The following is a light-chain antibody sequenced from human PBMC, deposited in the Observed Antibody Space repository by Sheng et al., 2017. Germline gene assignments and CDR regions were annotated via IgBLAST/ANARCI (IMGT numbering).Light chain of an antibody. V-gene: IGKV3-20*01. CDR2: GAS. J-gene: IGKJ2*01. CDR1: QSVASDY. CDR3: QQVTIYPYT. Sequence: ENVLTQSPGTLSLSPGQRATLSCRARQSVASDYLAWYQQKPGQAPRLLIYGASSRATGIPDRFSGSGSGTDFTLTISSLQPEDFATYYCQQVTIYPYTFGQGTKLEIK.